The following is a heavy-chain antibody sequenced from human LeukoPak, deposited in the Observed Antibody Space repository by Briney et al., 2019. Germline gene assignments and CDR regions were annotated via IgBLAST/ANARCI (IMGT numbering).Heavy chain of an antibody. CDR3: ARGVPYDSWSGPHYSDY. J-gene: IGHJ4*02. V-gene: IGHV3-30*03. CDR2: ISYDGSNK. Sequence: GGSLRLSCAAPGFTFSSYGMHWVRQAPGKGLEWVAVISYDGSNKYYADSVKGRFTISRDNSKNTLYLQMNSLRAEDTAVYYCARGVPYDSWSGPHYSDYWGQGTLVTVSS. D-gene: IGHD3-3*01. CDR1: GFTFSSYG.